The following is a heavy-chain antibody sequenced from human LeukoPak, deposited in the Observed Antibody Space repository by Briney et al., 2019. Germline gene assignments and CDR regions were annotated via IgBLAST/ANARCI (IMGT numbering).Heavy chain of an antibody. CDR1: GFTFSSYG. CDR3: ASQGAQQLAPYSYYYMDV. J-gene: IGHJ6*03. Sequence: PGGSLRLSCAASGFTFSSYGMHWVRQAPGKGLEWLTFIRYDGSDKYYADSVEGRFTISRHNPTNTLYLQMNSLKTEDTAVYYCASQGAQQLAPYSYYYMDVWGKGTTVTVPS. V-gene: IGHV3-30*02. D-gene: IGHD6-13*01. CDR2: IRYDGSDK.